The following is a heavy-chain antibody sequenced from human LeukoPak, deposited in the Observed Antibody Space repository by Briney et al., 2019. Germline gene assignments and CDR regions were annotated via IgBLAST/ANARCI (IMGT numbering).Heavy chain of an antibody. CDR1: GLTFSTYV. V-gene: IGHV3-23*01. CDR2: ISGSADNT. CDR3: AKVYYYASRSYTY. D-gene: IGHD3-10*01. Sequence: GGSLRLSCAASGLTFSTYVMSWFRQAPGKGLQWVSAISGSADNTYYADSVKGRFTISRDNSKNTLYLQMNSLRADDTAIYYCAKVYYYASRSYTYWGQGTLVTVSS. J-gene: IGHJ4*02.